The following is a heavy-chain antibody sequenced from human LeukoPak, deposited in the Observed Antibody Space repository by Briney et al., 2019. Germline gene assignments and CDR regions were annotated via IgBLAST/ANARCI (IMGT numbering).Heavy chain of an antibody. CDR1: GFTFSNYG. CDR2: ISYHGSNK. Sequence: PRGSLRLSCVASGFTFSNYGMSWVRQAPGKGLDWVAVISYHGSNKYYADSVKGRFTISRDNFNNTVFLQMDSLRPDDTAMYYCAKDQRRGISSFDSWGQGVLVAVSS. D-gene: IGHD2/OR15-2a*01. CDR3: AKDQRRGISSFDS. V-gene: IGHV3-30*18. J-gene: IGHJ4*02.